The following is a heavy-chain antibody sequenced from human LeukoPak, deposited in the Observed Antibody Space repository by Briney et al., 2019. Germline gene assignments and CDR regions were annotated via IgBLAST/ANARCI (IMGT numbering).Heavy chain of an antibody. V-gene: IGHV1-69*05. D-gene: IGHD1-26*01. CDR2: IIPIFGTA. J-gene: IGHJ1*01. CDR3: ATQTWYSGSYYGYFQH. Sequence: SVKVSCKASGGTFSSYAISWVRQAPGQGLEWMGGIIPIFGTANYAQKFQGWVTMTRDTSISTAYMELSRLRSDDTAVYYCATQTWYSGSYYGYFQHWGQGTLVTVSS. CDR1: GGTFSSYA.